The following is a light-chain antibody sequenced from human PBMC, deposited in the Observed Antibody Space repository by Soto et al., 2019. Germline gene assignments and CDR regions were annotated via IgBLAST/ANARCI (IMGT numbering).Light chain of an antibody. V-gene: IGKV1-5*03. J-gene: IGKJ1*01. CDR1: QSISNW. Sequence: DIQMTQSPSTLSASVGDRVNITCRASQSISNWLAWHQQKPGEAPKLLIYKASSLESGVPSRFSGSGSETEFTLTISSLQPDDFATYYSQQYSYFWTFGQGTKVEIK. CDR3: QQYSYFWT. CDR2: KAS.